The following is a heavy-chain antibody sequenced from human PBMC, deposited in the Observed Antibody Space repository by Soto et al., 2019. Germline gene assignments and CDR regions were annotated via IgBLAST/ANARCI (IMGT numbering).Heavy chain of an antibody. CDR3: TTVDIAAAFFGVYYYYHYVMDV. D-gene: IGHD6-13*01. Sequence: GGSLRLSCAASGFTFSNAWMNWVRQAPGKGLEWVGRIKSKTDGGTTDYAAPVKGRFTISRDDSKNTLYLQMNSLKTEDTAVYYCTTVDIAAAFFGVYYYYHYVMDVCAQGTSVPGSS. CDR2: IKSKTDGGTT. CDR1: GFTFSNAW. J-gene: IGHJ6*02. V-gene: IGHV3-15*07.